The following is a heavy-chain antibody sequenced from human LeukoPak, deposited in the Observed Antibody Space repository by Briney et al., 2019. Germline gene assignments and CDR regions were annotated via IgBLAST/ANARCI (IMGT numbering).Heavy chain of an antibody. CDR3: ARDEARDGYTNYLDY. Sequence: ASVKVSCKASGGTFSSYAISWVRQAPGQGLEWMGIINPSGGSTNYVQKFQSRVTMTRDTSTSTVSMELGSLRSEDTAVYYCARDEARDGYTNYLDYWGQGTLVTVSS. CDR2: INPSGGST. J-gene: IGHJ4*02. V-gene: IGHV1-46*01. D-gene: IGHD5-24*01. CDR1: GGTFSSYA.